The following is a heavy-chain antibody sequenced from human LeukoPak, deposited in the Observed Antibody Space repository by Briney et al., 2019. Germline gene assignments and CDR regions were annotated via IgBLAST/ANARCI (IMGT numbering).Heavy chain of an antibody. CDR3: ARYGSGSFYFDY. CDR2: IYSGGDT. J-gene: IGHJ4*02. CDR1: GFIVSSNY. V-gene: IGHV3-53*01. Sequence: GGSLRLSCAASGFIVSSNYMSWVRQAPGKGLEWVSVIYSGGDTYYADPVKGRFTISRDNAKNSLYLQMDSLRAEDTAVYYCARYGSGSFYFDYWGQGTLVTVSS. D-gene: IGHD1-26*01.